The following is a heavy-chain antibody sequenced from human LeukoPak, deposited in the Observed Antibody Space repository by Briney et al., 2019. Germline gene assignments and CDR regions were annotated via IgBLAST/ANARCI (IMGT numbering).Heavy chain of an antibody. CDR3: ARETTVTTLD. D-gene: IGHD4-17*01. Sequence: SETLSLTCTVSGGSISSYYWSWIRQPPGKGLEWIGYIYYSGSTNYNPSLKSRVTISVDTSKNQFSLKLSSVTAADTAVYYCARETTVTTLDWGQGTLVTVSS. CDR1: GGSISSYY. V-gene: IGHV4-59*01. CDR2: IYYSGST. J-gene: IGHJ4*02.